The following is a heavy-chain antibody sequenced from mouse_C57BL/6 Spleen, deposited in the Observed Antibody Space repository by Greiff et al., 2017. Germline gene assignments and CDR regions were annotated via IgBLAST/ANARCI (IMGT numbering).Heavy chain of an antibody. CDR3: ESQEGIYEGDDWYFDV. V-gene: IGHV1-80*01. CDR1: GYAFSSYW. D-gene: IGHD2-3*01. J-gene: IGHJ1*03. CDR2: IYPGDGDT. Sequence: QVQLQQSGAELVKPGASVKISCKASGYAFSSYWMNWVKQRPGKGLEWIGQIYPGDGDTNYHGKFKGEATLTADKSTSTAYMQDSSLTSEDSAVYFWESQEGIYEGDDWYFDVWGTGTTVTVSS.